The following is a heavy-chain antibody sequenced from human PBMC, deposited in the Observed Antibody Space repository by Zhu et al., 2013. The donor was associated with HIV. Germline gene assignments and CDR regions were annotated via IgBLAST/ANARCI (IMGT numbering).Heavy chain of an antibody. D-gene: IGHD3-10*01. V-gene: IGHV1-18*01. J-gene: IGHJ4*02. CDR2: ISAYNGNT. Sequence: QVQLVQSGAEVKKPGASVKVSCKASGYTFTSYGISWVRQAPGQGLEWMGWISAYNGNTNYAQKLQGRVTMTTDTSTSTAYMELRSLRSDDTAVYYCARDRMYYYGSGIYIPIGYDDYWGQGTLVTVSS. CDR1: GYTFTSYG. CDR3: ARDRMYYYGSGIYIPIGYDDY.